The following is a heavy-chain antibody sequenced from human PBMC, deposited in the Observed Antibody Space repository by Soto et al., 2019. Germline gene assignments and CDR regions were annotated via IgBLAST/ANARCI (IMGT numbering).Heavy chain of an antibody. CDR3: ARYYGSGSSYYFDY. D-gene: IGHD3-10*01. V-gene: IGHV1-3*01. J-gene: IGHJ4*02. Sequence: ASVKVSCKASGYSFTTYTMHWVRQAPGQRLEWMGRISAGNGHTKYSQKFQDRVIITRDTSASTAYMELSSLRSEDTAVYYCARYYGSGSSYYFDYWGQGTLVTSPQ. CDR1: GYSFTTYT. CDR2: ISAGNGHT.